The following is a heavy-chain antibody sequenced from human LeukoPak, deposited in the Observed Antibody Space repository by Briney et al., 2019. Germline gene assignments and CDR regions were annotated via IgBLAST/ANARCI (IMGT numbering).Heavy chain of an antibody. J-gene: IGHJ4*02. Sequence: GGSLRLSCAASGFTVSSNYMSWVRQAPGKGLEWVSVIYSGGSTYYADSVKGRFTISRDNSKNTLYLQMNSLRAEDTAVYYCATRSDYGDYGYYFDYWGQGTLVTVSS. V-gene: IGHV3-53*01. D-gene: IGHD4-17*01. CDR1: GFTVSSNY. CDR2: IYSGGST. CDR3: ATRSDYGDYGYYFDY.